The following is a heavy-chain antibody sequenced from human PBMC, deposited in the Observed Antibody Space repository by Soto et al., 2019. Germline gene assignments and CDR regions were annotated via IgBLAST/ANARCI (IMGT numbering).Heavy chain of an antibody. Sequence: EVQLLESGGGLVQPGGSLRLSCAASGFTFSSYAMSWVRQAPGKGLEWVSAMSGSGGSTYYADSVKGRFTISRDNSKNTLYLQMNSLRAEDTAVYYCAKLSGDSSSWTYYYMAVRGKGATVTVSS. D-gene: IGHD6-13*01. CDR1: GFTFSSYA. J-gene: IGHJ6*03. CDR3: AKLSGDSSSWTYYYMAV. CDR2: MSGSGGST. V-gene: IGHV3-23*01.